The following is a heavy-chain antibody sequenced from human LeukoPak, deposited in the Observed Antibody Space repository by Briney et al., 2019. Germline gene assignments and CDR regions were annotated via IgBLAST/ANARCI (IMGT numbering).Heavy chain of an antibody. D-gene: IGHD4-17*01. V-gene: IGHV3-33*06. J-gene: IGHJ4*02. Sequence: GRSLRLSCVTTGFTFRSYGMHWVRQAPGKGLEWVAVIWYDGSNKYYADSVKGRFTISRDNSKNTLYLQMNSLRAEDTAVYYCAKELMTTVTSFDYWGQGTLVTVA. CDR1: GFTFRSYG. CDR2: IWYDGSNK. CDR3: AKELMTTVTSFDY.